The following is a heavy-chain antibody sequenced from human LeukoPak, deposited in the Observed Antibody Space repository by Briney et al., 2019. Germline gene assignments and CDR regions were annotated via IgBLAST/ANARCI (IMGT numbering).Heavy chain of an antibody. D-gene: IGHD1/OR15-1a*01. Sequence: SETLSLTCAVYGGSFSAYYWTWIRQPPGKGLEWIGEINPSGGTNYNPSLKSRVTMSIDTSKNQLSLTLSSVTAADTSVYYCARLNVEQWRNTMDYWGQGTLVTVSS. J-gene: IGHJ4*02. CDR3: ARLNVEQWRNTMDY. V-gene: IGHV4-34*01. CDR1: GGSFSAYY. CDR2: INPSGGT.